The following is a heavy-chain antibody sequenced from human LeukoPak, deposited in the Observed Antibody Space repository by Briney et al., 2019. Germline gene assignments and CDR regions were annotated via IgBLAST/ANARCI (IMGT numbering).Heavy chain of an antibody. CDR2: ISVSGGST. J-gene: IGHJ4*02. CDR3: AKDISLLWFGELLPNAFDY. CDR1: GFTFSSYA. D-gene: IGHD3-10*01. V-gene: IGHV3-23*01. Sequence: GGSLRLSCAASGFTFSSYAMSWVRQAPGKGLEWVSAISVSGGSTYYADSVKGRFTISRDNSKNTLYLQMNSLRAEDTAVYYCAKDISLLWFGELLPNAFDYWGQGTLVTVSS.